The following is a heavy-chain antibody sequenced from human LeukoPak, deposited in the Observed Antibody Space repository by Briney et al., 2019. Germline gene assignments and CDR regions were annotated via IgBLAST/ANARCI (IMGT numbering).Heavy chain of an antibody. Sequence: ASVKVSCKVSGYTLTELSMHWVRQAPGKGLEWMGGFDPEDGETIYAQKFQGRVTMTEDTSTDTAYMELSSLRSEDTALYYCAKDGRYYESGGQFHYWGQGTLVTVSS. CDR1: GYTLTELS. V-gene: IGHV1-24*01. D-gene: IGHD3-22*01. CDR3: AKDGRYYESGGQFHY. CDR2: FDPEDGET. J-gene: IGHJ4*02.